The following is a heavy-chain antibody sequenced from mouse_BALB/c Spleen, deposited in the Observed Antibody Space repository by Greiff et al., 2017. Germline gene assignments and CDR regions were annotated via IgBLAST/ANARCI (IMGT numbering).Heavy chain of an antibody. Sequence: EVKLVESGGGLVKPGGSLKLSCAASGFTFSSYAMSWVRQTPEKRLEWVASISSGGSTYYPDSVKGRFTISRDNARNILYLQMSSLRSEDTAMYYCARGMVIYYDDDGDYWGQGTTLTVSS. CDR3: ARGMVIYYDDDGDY. CDR2: ISSGGST. V-gene: IGHV5-6-5*01. CDR1: GFTFSSYA. D-gene: IGHD2-4*01. J-gene: IGHJ2*01.